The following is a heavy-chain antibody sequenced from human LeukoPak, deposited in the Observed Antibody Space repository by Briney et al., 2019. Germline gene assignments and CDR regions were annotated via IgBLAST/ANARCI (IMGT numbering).Heavy chain of an antibody. CDR2: ISGSSSTI. J-gene: IGHJ3*02. D-gene: IGHD3-10*01. CDR3: ARGGSGATRDDTFDI. Sequence: GGSLRLSCAASGFTFSSYSMNWVRQAPGKGLEWVSYISGSSSTIYYADSVKGRFTISRDNAKNSLYLQMNSLRDEDTAVYYCARGGSGATRDDTFDIWGQGTMVTVSS. CDR1: GFTFSSYS. V-gene: IGHV3-48*02.